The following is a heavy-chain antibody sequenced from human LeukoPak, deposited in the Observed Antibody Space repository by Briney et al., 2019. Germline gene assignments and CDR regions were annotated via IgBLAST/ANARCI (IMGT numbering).Heavy chain of an antibody. Sequence: GGSLRLSCAASGFTFSSYAMHWVRQAPGKGLEWVSSISSSSSYIYYADSVKGRFTISRDNAKNSLYLQMNSLRAEDTAVYYCAREQAYCGGDCYSPPFDYWGQGTLVTVSS. D-gene: IGHD2-21*02. V-gene: IGHV3-21*01. CDR1: GFTFSSYA. CDR2: ISSSSSYI. CDR3: AREQAYCGGDCYSPPFDY. J-gene: IGHJ4*02.